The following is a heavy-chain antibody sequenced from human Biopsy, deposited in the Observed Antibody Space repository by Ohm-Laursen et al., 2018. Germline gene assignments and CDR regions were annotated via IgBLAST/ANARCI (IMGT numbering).Heavy chain of an antibody. V-gene: IGHV4-4*07. CDR2: IYITGET. J-gene: IGHJ5*02. Sequence: SDTLSFTCTVSGGYISHYYWTWIRQPAGQGLEWIGRIYITGETDYNPSLKSRVTMSVDSSKKQFSLKLNSVTAADTAIYYCARAPPLIRGVVESWFDPWGQGILVTVSS. CDR3: ARAPPLIRGVVESWFDP. D-gene: IGHD3-10*01. CDR1: GGYISHYY.